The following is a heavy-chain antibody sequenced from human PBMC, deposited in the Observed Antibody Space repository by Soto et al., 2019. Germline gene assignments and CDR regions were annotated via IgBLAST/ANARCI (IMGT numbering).Heavy chain of an antibody. D-gene: IGHD3-16*01. J-gene: IGHJ4*02. Sequence: ESGGGVVQPGTSLRLSCAASGFRFKSFVMHWVRQAPGKGLEWVAFTSYDGNNKDYGDSVKGRFTVSRDNSQNTLHLQMDFLRPEDTALYYCARWGTTGGFDLWGQGTLVSVSP. CDR1: GFRFKSFV. V-gene: IGHV3-30*19. CDR3: ARWGTTGGFDL. CDR2: TSYDGNNK.